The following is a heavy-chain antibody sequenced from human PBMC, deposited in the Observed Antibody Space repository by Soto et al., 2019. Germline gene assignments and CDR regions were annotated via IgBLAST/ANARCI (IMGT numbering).Heavy chain of an antibody. J-gene: IGHJ6*02. Sequence: GGSLRLSCAASGFTFSGSAMHWVRQASGKGLEWVGRIRSKANSYATAYAASVKGRFTISRDDSKNTAYLQMNSLKTEDTAVYYCTRHTHSSSLYYGMDVWGQGTTVTVSS. CDR1: GFTFSGSA. V-gene: IGHV3-73*01. CDR3: TRHTHSSSLYYGMDV. D-gene: IGHD6-13*01. CDR2: IRSKANSYAT.